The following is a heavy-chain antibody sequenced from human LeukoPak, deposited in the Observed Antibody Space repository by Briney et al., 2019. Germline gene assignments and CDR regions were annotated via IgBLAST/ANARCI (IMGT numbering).Heavy chain of an antibody. CDR3: ARVGVSYDILTGYFDY. V-gene: IGHV1-69*01. CDR2: IIPIFGTA. D-gene: IGHD3-9*01. Sequence: SVKVSCKASGGTFSSYAISWVRQAPGQGLEWMGGIIPIFGTANYAPKFQGRVTITADESTSTAYMELSSLRSKDTAVYYCARVGVSYDILTGYFDYWGQGTLVTVSS. J-gene: IGHJ4*02. CDR1: GGTFSSYA.